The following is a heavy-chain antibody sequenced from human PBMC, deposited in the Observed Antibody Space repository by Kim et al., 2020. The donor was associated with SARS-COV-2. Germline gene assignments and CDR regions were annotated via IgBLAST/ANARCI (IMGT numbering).Heavy chain of an antibody. Sequence: FQGRVTMTRNTSISTAYMELSSLRSEDTAVYYCARGVGMVVVPADGWFDPWGQGTLVTVSS. CDR3: ARGVGMVVVPADGWFDP. D-gene: IGHD2-2*01. J-gene: IGHJ5*02. V-gene: IGHV1-8*01.